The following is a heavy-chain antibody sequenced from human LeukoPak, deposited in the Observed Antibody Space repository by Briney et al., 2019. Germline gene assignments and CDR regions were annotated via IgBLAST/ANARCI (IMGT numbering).Heavy chain of an antibody. CDR2: ISYDGSNK. CDR1: GFTFSSYA. Sequence: PGGSLRLSCAASGFTFSSYAMHWVRQAPGKGLEWVAVISYDGSNKYYADSVKGRFTISRDNSKNTLYLQMNSLRAEDTAVYYCARGHPYRYPFRGANDAFDIWGQGTMVTVSS. CDR3: ARGHPYRYPFRGANDAFDI. J-gene: IGHJ3*02. V-gene: IGHV3-30-3*01. D-gene: IGHD3-10*01.